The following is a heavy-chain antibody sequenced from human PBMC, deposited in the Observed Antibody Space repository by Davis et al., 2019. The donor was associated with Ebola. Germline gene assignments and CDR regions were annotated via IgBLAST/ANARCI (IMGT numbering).Heavy chain of an antibody. CDR1: GFIFSSYA. CDR2: IKQDGSEK. V-gene: IGHV3-7*01. D-gene: IGHD5-24*01. Sequence: GESLKISCAASGFIFSSYAMHWVRQAPGKGLEWVANIKQDGSEKYYVDSVKGRFTISRDNAKNSLNLQMSSLRAEDSAVYYCASGDGPTYYYHGMDVWGKGTTVTVSS. CDR3: ASGDGPTYYYHGMDV. J-gene: IGHJ6*04.